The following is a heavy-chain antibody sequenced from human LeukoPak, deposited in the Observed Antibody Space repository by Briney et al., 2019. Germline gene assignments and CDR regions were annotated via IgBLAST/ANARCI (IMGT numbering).Heavy chain of an antibody. D-gene: IGHD5-12*01. J-gene: IGHJ4*02. CDR2: IYYSGST. CDR3: ARVKRGYSGYERYYFDY. V-gene: IGHV4-59*11. Sequence: SETLSLTCTVSGGSISGPYWSWIRQPPGKGLEWIGYIYYSGSTNYNPSLKSRVTISVDTSKNQFSLKLSSVTAADTAVYYCARVKRGYSGYERYYFDYWGQGTLVTVSS. CDR1: GGSISGPY.